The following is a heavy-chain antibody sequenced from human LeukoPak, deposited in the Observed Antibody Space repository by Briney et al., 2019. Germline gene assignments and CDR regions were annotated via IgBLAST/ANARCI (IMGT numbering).Heavy chain of an antibody. CDR2: INPNSGDT. D-gene: IGHD3-16*02. CDR1: RYTFTGYY. Sequence: ASVKVSCKASRYTFTGYYFHWVRQAPGQGLEWMGWINPNSGDTNYAQKLKGRVTMTRDTSISTDYMELSSLRSDDTAVYYCASTSVMITFGGVILEPPDYWGQGTLVTVSS. V-gene: IGHV1-2*02. J-gene: IGHJ4*02. CDR3: ASTSVMITFGGVILEPPDY.